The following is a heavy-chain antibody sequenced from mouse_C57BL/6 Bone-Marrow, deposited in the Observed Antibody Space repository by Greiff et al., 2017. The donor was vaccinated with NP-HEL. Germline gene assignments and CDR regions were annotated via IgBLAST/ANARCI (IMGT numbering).Heavy chain of an antibody. D-gene: IGHD1-1*01. CDR2: LWSGGST. J-gene: IGHJ1*03. Sequence: QVQLKESGPGLVQPSQSLSITCTVSGFSLTSYGVHWVRQSPGKGLEWLGVLWSGGSTDYNAAFISRLSISKDNSKSQVFFKMNSLQADDTAIYYCASPYYVQLNWYFDVWGTGTTVTVSS. V-gene: IGHV2-2*01. CDR3: ASPYYVQLNWYFDV. CDR1: GFSLTSYG.